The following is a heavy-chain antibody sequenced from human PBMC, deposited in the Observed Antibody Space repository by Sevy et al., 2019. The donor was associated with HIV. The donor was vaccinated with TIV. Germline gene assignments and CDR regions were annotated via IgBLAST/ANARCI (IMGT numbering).Heavy chain of an antibody. CDR3: AREYRPRSGYQYYFDY. D-gene: IGHD3-22*01. V-gene: IGHV1-8*03. Sequence: ASVKVSCKASGYTFTSYDINWVRQATGQGLEWMGWMNPNSGNTGYAQKFQGRVTITTDTSISTAYMELSSLRSEDTAVYYCAREYRPRSGYQYYFDYWGQGTLVTVFS. CDR2: MNPNSGNT. CDR1: GYTFTSYD. J-gene: IGHJ4*02.